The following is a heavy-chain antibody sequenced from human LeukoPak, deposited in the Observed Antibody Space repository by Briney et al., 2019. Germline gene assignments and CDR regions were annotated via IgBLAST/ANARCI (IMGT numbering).Heavy chain of an antibody. J-gene: IGHJ6*02. D-gene: IGHD2-2*03. CDR2: INPNTGGT. Sequence: ASVKVSCKASGYTFTGYYMHWVRQAPGQGLAWMGWINPNTGGTNYAQKFQGRVTMTRDTSISTAYMELSRLRSDDTAVYYCASGYCSSTSCPHTPYYYYGMDVWGQGTTVTVSS. V-gene: IGHV1-2*02. CDR3: ASGYCSSTSCPHTPYYYYGMDV. CDR1: GYTFTGYY.